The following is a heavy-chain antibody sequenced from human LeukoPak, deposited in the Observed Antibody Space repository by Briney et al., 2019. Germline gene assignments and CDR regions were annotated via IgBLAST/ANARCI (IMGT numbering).Heavy chain of an antibody. Sequence: GGSLRPACAASGLTFDDYGMSWVRQAPGKGLGWVSGINWNGGSTGYADSVKGRFTISRDNAKNSLYLQMNSLRAEDTAVYYCAKGSNNYPDNFDYWGQGTLVTVSS. CDR3: AKGSNNYPDNFDY. V-gene: IGHV3-20*04. D-gene: IGHD1-1*01. CDR2: INWNGGST. CDR1: GLTFDDYG. J-gene: IGHJ4*02.